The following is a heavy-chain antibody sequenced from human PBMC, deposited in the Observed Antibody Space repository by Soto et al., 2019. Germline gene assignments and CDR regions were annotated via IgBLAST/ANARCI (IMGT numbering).Heavy chain of an antibody. CDR1: GFTFSSYE. V-gene: IGHV3-48*03. J-gene: IGHJ4*02. CDR2: ISSSSNAI. D-gene: IGHD6-13*01. CDR3: AREVFTSSWYSPSRFDY. Sequence: PGGSLRLSRAASGFTFSSYEMTWVRQAPGKGLEWVSYISSSSNAIYYGDSVKGRFTISRDNDKISLFLQMNSLRAEDTAVYYCAREVFTSSWYSPSRFDYWGPGTLVTVSS.